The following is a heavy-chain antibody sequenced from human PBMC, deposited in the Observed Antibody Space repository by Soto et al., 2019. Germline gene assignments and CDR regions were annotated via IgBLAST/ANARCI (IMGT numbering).Heavy chain of an antibody. J-gene: IGHJ6*02. Sequence: RASVKVSCKASGYTFTSYDINWVRQATGQGLEWMGWMNPNSGNTGYAQKFQGRVTMTRNTSISTAYMELSSLRSEDTAVYYCARPRYCSGGSCYPGPYGMDVWGQGTTVTVSS. CDR3: ARPRYCSGGSCYPGPYGMDV. V-gene: IGHV1-8*01. CDR1: GYTFTSYD. CDR2: MNPNSGNT. D-gene: IGHD2-15*01.